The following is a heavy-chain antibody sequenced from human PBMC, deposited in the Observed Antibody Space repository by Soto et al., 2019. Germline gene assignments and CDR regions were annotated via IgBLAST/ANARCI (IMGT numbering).Heavy chain of an antibody. CDR3: ARTLLYCSGCSCYSELVEGLTNWFDP. D-gene: IGHD2-15*01. J-gene: IGHJ5*02. CDR1: GGSISSYY. Sequence: TLSLTCTVSGGSISSYYWSWIRQPPGKGLEWIGYIYYSGSTNYNPSLKSRVTISVDTSKNQFSLKLSSVTAADTAVYYCARTLLYCSGCSCYSELVEGLTNWFDPWGQGTLVTVLL. CDR2: IYYSGST. V-gene: IGHV4-59*01.